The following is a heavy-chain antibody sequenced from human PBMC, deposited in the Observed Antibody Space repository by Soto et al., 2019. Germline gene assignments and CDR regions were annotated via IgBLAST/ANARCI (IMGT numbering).Heavy chain of an antibody. J-gene: IGHJ5*02. CDR2: MNDFGRT. D-gene: IGHD2-8*01. CDR1: GASSSSYY. V-gene: IGHV4-59*01. Sequence: QVQLQESGPGLVKSSETLSLTCTVSGASSSSYYWSWIRQPPGKGLEWIGYMNDFGRTIYNPSLKSRVTISLDTSKNQFSLKLTSVIAADPAVYYCARSFCRDAVRCNWFDPWGQGTLVTVSS. CDR3: ARSFCRDAVRCNWFDP.